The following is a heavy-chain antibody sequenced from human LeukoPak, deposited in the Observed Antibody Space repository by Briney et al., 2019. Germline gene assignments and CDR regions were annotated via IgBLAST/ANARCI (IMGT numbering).Heavy chain of an antibody. J-gene: IGHJ5*02. CDR3: ARLLGYCSGGSCEP. D-gene: IGHD2-15*01. Sequence: GGSLRLSCAASGFPFSSYWMSWVRQAPGKGLEWVANIRHDGSEKMYIDSVKGRFTISRDNAKNSLFLQMNSLRAEDTAVYYCARLLGYCSGGSCEPWGQGTLVTASS. CDR2: IRHDGSEK. V-gene: IGHV3-7*01. CDR1: GFPFSSYW.